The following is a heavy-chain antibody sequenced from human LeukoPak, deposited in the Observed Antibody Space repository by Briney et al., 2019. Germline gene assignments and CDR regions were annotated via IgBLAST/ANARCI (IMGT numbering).Heavy chain of an antibody. CDR2: IFYTGGT. CDR3: ARASWAYSPFDS. V-gene: IGHV4-59*01. D-gene: IGHD2-21*01. CDR1: GGSISNYY. J-gene: IGHJ4*02. Sequence: SETLSLTCTLSGGSISNYYWNWIRQPPGKGLEWVGYIFYTGGTNYNPSLKGRVTTSEDTSKNQFSLKLTSVTAADTAVYYCARASWAYSPFDSWGQGTLVTVSS.